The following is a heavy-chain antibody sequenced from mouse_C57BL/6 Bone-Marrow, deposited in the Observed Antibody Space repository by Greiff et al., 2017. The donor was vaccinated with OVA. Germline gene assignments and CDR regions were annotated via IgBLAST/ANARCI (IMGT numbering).Heavy chain of an antibody. J-gene: IGHJ2*01. Sequence: VQLQQPGAELVKPGASVKLSCKASGYTFTSYWIQWVKQRPGQGLEWIGEIDPSDGYTNYNQKFKGKATVTVDTSSSTANMQLSSLTSEDSAVYYCATKLGHYFDYWGQGTTLTVSS. D-gene: IGHD4-1*01. V-gene: IGHV1-50*01. CDR2: IDPSDGYT. CDR1: GYTFTSYW. CDR3: ATKLGHYFDY.